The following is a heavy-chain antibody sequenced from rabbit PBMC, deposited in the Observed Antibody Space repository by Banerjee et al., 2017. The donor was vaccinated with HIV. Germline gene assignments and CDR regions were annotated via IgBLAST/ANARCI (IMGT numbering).Heavy chain of an antibody. CDR3: GRAGASNSYYTDL. CDR1: GFDFSNSA. J-gene: IGHJ4*01. V-gene: IGHV1S47*01. CDR2: IDNGDGST. D-gene: IGHD8-1*01. Sequence: QEQLVESGGGLVQPEGSLTLTCKASGFDFSNSAICWVRQAPGKRPEWIACIDNGDGSTYYANWVNGRFTITRNTSLNTVTLQMTSLTAADTATYFCGRAGASNSYYTDLWGQGTLVTVS.